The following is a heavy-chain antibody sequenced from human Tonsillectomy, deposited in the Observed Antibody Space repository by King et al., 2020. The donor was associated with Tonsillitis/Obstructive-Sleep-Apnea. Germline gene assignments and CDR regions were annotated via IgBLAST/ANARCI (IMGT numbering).Heavy chain of an antibody. CDR1: GGSLSGYY. CDR2: VKHSGDT. D-gene: IGHD1-14*01. Sequence: HVQLQQWGAGLLKPSETLSLTCAVYGGSLSGYYWNWIRQPPGKGLEWIGEVKHSGDTNYTPSLKSRVTISVDTSRNQFSLKLTSVTAADTAVYYCGRGMAPPGNLDPWGQGPLVTVSS. CDR3: GRGMAPPGNLDP. V-gene: IGHV4-34*01. J-gene: IGHJ5*02.